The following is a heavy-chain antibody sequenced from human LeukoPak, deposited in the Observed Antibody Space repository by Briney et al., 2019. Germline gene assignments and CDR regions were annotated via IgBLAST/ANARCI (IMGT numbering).Heavy chain of an antibody. CDR2: ISGSGGST. Sequence: HPGGSLRLSCAASGISVSSNYMNWVRQAPGKGLEWVSAISGSGGSTYYADSVKGRFTISRDNSKNTLYLQMNSLRAEDTAVYYCAKSAPRTPSWWEYSGSYYAGENTEEYFQHWGQGTLVTVSS. J-gene: IGHJ1*01. V-gene: IGHV3-23*01. D-gene: IGHD1-26*01. CDR1: GISVSSNY. CDR3: AKSAPRTPSWWEYSGSYYAGENTEEYFQH.